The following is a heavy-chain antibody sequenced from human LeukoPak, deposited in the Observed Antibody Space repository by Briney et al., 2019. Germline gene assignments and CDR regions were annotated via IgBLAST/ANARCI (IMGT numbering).Heavy chain of an antibody. CDR1: GGSISSGSYY. CDR3: ARNHLGWAYAFDI. D-gene: IGHD6-19*01. J-gene: IGHJ3*02. V-gene: IGHV4-61*01. Sequence: PSETLSLTCTVSGGSISSGSYYWSWIRQPPGKGLEWIGYIYYSGSTNYNPSLKSRVTISVDTSKNQFSLKLSSVTAADTAVYHCARNHLGWAYAFDIWGQGTMVTVSS. CDR2: IYYSGST.